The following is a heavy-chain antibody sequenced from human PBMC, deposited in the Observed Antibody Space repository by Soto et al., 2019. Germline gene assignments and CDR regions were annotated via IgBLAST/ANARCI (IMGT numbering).Heavy chain of an antibody. CDR3: ARDPTPNYYYYMDV. J-gene: IGHJ6*03. Sequence: GGSLRLSCAASGFTFSSYAMHWVRQAPGKGLDYVSAISSNGGSTYYANSVKGRFTISRDNSKNTLYLQMGSLRAEDMAVYYCARDPTPNYYYYMDVWGKGTTVTVSS. V-gene: IGHV3-64*01. CDR1: GFTFSSYA. CDR2: ISSNGGST.